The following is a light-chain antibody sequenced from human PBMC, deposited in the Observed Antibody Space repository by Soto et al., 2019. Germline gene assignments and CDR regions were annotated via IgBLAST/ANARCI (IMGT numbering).Light chain of an antibody. CDR1: QYISNY. CDR2: TAS. V-gene: IGKV1-39*01. J-gene: IGKJ2*01. Sequence: DIKMTQSPSSLSASVGDRVTITCRASQYISNYLNWYQQKSGTAPKLLIHTASTLQSGVPSRFSGRGSGPDFTPTISSVQPDDFAIYICQQSYSTHPTFGQGTTLEIK. CDR3: QQSYSTHPT.